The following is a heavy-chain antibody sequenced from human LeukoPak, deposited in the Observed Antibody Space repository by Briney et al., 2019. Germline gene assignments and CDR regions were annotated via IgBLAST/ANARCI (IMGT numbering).Heavy chain of an antibody. V-gene: IGHV3-48*02. Sequence: GGSLRLSCAASGFSFSIYWMYWVRQVPGKGLDWVSYISSRSFTIYYADSVKGRFTISRDNAKNSLYLEMNSLRDEDTAVYYCARSVIAVAGYDAFDIWGQGTVVTVSS. CDR2: ISSRSFTI. CDR3: ARSVIAVAGYDAFDI. D-gene: IGHD6-19*01. CDR1: GFSFSIYW. J-gene: IGHJ3*02.